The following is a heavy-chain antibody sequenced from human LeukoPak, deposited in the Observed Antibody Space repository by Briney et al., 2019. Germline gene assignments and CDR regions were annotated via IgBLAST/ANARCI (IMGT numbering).Heavy chain of an antibody. D-gene: IGHD6-19*01. V-gene: IGHV3-66*01. J-gene: IGHJ4*02. Sequence: GGSLRLSCAASGFTVSSNYMSWVRQAPGKGLEWVSLIYSGGTTYYADSVTGRFTISRDNSKNTVFLQMSSLRAEDTAVYFCASGSAWYRADYWGQGTLVTVSS. CDR2: IYSGGTT. CDR3: ASGSAWYRADY. CDR1: GFTVSSNY.